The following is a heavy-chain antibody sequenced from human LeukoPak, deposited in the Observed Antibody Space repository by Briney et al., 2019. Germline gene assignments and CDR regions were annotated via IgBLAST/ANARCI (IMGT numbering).Heavy chain of an antibody. D-gene: IGHD1-26*01. J-gene: IGHJ4*02. CDR3: ASGSGSSRGLSLSFDY. V-gene: IGHV1-69*04. CDR1: GGTFSSYA. Sequence: GASVKVSCKASGGTFSSYAISWVRQAPGQGLEWMGRIIPILGIANYAQKFQGRVTITADKSTSTAYMELSSLRSEDTAVYYCASGSGSSRGLSLSFDYWGQGTLVTVSS. CDR2: IIPILGIA.